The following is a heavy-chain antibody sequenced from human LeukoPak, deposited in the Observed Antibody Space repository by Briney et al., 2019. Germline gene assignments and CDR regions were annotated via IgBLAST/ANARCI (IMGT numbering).Heavy chain of an antibody. V-gene: IGHV3-23*01. CDR2: ISDSGGST. D-gene: IGHD3-9*01. Sequence: GGSLRLSCAASGLTFSSYAMSWVRQAPGKGLEWVSGISDSGGSTYYADSVKGRFTISRDNSKNTLYLQMNSLRAEDTAVYYCAKVGGITIYSFGPDYWGQGTLVTVSS. J-gene: IGHJ4*02. CDR3: AKVGGITIYSFGPDY. CDR1: GLTFSSYA.